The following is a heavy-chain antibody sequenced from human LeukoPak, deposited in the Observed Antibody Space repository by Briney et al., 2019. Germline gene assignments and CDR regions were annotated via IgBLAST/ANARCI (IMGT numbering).Heavy chain of an antibody. J-gene: IGHJ4*02. CDR3: AKWGDYDILTGYYVSDF. CDR2: ITGSGDTT. Sequence: GGSLRLSCAASGFTVSSNYMSWVRQAPGKGLEWVSAITGSGDTTYYADSVKGRFTISRDNSKNTLYVEMNTLRAEDTAVYYCAKWGDYDILTGYYVSDFWGQGTLVTVSS. D-gene: IGHD3-9*01. CDR1: GFTVSSNY. V-gene: IGHV3-23*01.